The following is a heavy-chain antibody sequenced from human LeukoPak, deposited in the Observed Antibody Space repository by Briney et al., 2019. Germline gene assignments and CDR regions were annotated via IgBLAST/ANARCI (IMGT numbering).Heavy chain of an antibody. CDR2: INPDGTVT. V-gene: IGHV3-74*01. CDR3: ARDQWYAFDI. CDR1: GFTFNTYW. Sequence: GGSLRLSCAASGFTFNTYWMHWVRQAPGKGLVWVSPINPDGTVTTYADSVKGRFTISRYNAKNTLYLQMNSLRDEDTAVYYCARDQWYAFDIWGQGTMVTVSS. J-gene: IGHJ3*02. D-gene: IGHD2-15*01.